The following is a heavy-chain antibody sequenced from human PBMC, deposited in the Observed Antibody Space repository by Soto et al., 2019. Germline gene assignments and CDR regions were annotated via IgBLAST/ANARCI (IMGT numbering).Heavy chain of an antibody. J-gene: IGHJ4*02. CDR3: ARGEGQYSGRFDY. CDR2: IWYDGSNK. CDR1: GFTFSTYG. D-gene: IGHD1-26*01. V-gene: IGHV3-33*01. Sequence: PGGSLRLSCAAPGFTFSTYGMHWVRQAPGEGLEWVAIIWYDGSNKYYADSVKGRFTISRDNSRNTLYLQMNSLRAEDTAVYYCARGEGQYSGRFDYWGQGTLVTVSS.